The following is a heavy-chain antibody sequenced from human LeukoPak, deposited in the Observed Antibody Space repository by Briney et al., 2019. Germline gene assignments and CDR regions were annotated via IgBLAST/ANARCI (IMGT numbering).Heavy chain of an antibody. J-gene: IGHJ4*02. V-gene: IGHV4-34*01. D-gene: IGHD2-2*01. CDR2: INHSGST. CDR3: ASRAISVASQNLDS. Sequence: SETLSLTCAVYGGSFSGYYWSWIRQPPRKGLEWIGEINHSGSTNYNPSLQRRVTISVDTSKNQFSLKVTSMTAADTALYYCASRAISVASQNLDSWGQGTRVTVSP. CDR1: GGSFSGYY.